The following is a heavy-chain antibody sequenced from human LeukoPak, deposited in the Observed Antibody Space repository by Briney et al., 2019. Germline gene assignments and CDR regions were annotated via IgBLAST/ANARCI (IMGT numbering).Heavy chain of an antibody. V-gene: IGHV3-74*01. D-gene: IGHD6-19*01. Sequence: PGVSLRLSCAASGFTFSNYWMHWVRQVPGKGLVWVSRIDSDGLTTSYADSVKGRFTISRDNAKNTLYLQMNSLRVEDTAVYYCARDVYSSGRLDAFDLWGQGTMVTVSS. CDR2: IDSDGLTT. J-gene: IGHJ3*01. CDR3: ARDVYSSGRLDAFDL. CDR1: GFTFSNYW.